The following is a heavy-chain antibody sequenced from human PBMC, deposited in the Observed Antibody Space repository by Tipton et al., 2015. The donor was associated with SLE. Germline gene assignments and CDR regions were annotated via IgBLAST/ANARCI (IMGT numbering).Heavy chain of an antibody. CDR1: GFTFSGYY. D-gene: IGHD4-23*01. V-gene: IGHV3-11*01. J-gene: IGHJ6*02. Sequence: SLRLSCAASGFTFSGYYMSWIRQAPGMGLEWISYISASGGTTHSADSVKGRFTISRDNADNSLYLQMNSLRDEDTAGYYCAREGVTDYGLDVWGQGTTVTVSS. CDR2: ISASGGTT. CDR3: AREGVTDYGLDV.